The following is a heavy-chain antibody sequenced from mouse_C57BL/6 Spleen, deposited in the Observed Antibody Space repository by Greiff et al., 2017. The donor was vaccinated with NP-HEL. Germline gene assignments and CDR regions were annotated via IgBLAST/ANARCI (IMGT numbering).Heavy chain of an antibody. D-gene: IGHD1-1*01. CDR3: ARHYGSRGHYYAMDY. CDR2: IYPGDGDT. CDR1: GYAFSSSW. Sequence: QVQLKESGPELVKPGASVKISCKASGYAFSSSWMNWVKQRPGKGLEWIGRIYPGDGDTNYNGKFKGKATLTADKSSSTAYMQLSSLTSEDSAVYFCARHYGSRGHYYAMDYWGQGTSVTVSS. J-gene: IGHJ4*01. V-gene: IGHV1-82*01.